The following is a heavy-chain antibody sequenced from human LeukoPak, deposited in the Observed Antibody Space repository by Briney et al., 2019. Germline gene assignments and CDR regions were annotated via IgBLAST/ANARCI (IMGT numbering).Heavy chain of an antibody. CDR3: ANEEVEYFQH. V-gene: IGHV3-30*02. CDR2: IRYDGSNK. Sequence: GGSLRLSCAASGFTFSSYGMHWVRQAPGKGLEWVAFIRYDGSNKYYADSVKGRFTISRDNSKNTLYLHVNSLRPEDTAVYYCANEEVEYFQHWGQGTLVTVSS. CDR1: GFTFSSYG. J-gene: IGHJ1*01.